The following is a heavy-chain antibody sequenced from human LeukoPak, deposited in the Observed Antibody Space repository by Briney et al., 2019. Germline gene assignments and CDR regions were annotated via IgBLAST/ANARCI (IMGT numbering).Heavy chain of an antibody. Sequence: SSVKVSCKASGGTFSSYAISWVRQAPGKGLAWMGGIIPIFGTANYAQKFQGRVTITADESTSTAYMELSSLRSEDTAVYYCAREESVGATRAFDIWGQGTMVTVSS. J-gene: IGHJ3*02. V-gene: IGHV1-69*13. D-gene: IGHD1-26*01. CDR1: GGTFSSYA. CDR2: IIPIFGTA. CDR3: AREESVGATRAFDI.